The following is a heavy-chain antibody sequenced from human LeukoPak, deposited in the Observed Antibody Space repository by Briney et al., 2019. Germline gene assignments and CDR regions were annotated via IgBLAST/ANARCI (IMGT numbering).Heavy chain of an antibody. CDR1: GFTCNSDA. CDR3: AKDFYDFWTGFDY. Sequence: GGSLRLFCTASGFTCNSDAMNWVRQAPGKGLEWVATISGSGGSTYYTDSVKGRFTISRDNFKNMVFLQMNSLKAEDTATYYCAKDFYDFWTGFDYWGQGTLVTVSS. V-gene: IGHV3-23*01. CDR2: ISGSGGST. J-gene: IGHJ4*02. D-gene: IGHD3-3*01.